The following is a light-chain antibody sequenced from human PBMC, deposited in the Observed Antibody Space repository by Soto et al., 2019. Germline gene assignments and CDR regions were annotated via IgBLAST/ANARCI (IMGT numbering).Light chain of an antibody. CDR2: DAS. V-gene: IGKV1-33*01. CDR1: QDISNS. Sequence: EIQMTQPPASLYAFLGDRVTISRKASQDISNSLNWYQQKPGKAPKLLIYDASNLETGVPSRFSGSGSGTDFTFTISSLQPEDIATYYCQHCHSLPLTFGQGTRLEIK. J-gene: IGKJ5*01. CDR3: QHCHSLPLT.